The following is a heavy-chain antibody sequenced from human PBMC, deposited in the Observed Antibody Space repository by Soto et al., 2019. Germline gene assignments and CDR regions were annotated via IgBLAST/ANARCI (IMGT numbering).Heavy chain of an antibody. CDR2: TRNKANSYTT. CDR3: VRDVASSGWYGVAFDI. Sequence: EVQLVESGGGLVQPGGSLRLSCAASGFTFSDHYMDWVRQAPGKGLEWVGRTRNKANSYTTEYAASVKGRFTISRDDSKNSLYLQMNSLKTEDTAVYYCVRDVASSGWYGVAFDIWGQGTTVTVSS. V-gene: IGHV3-72*01. D-gene: IGHD6-19*01. J-gene: IGHJ3*02. CDR1: GFTFSDHY.